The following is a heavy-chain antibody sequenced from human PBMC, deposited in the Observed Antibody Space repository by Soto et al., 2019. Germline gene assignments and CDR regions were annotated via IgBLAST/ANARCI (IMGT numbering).Heavy chain of an antibody. D-gene: IGHD5-12*01. Sequence: PGESLKISCKGSGYSFTSYWISWVRQMPGKGLEWMGRIDPSDSYTNYSPSFQGHVTISADKSISTAYLQWSSLKASDTAMYYCAVSGPSRSGAWNAFDIWGQGTMVTVSS. J-gene: IGHJ3*02. CDR2: IDPSDSYT. V-gene: IGHV5-10-1*01. CDR1: GYSFTSYW. CDR3: AVSGPSRSGAWNAFDI.